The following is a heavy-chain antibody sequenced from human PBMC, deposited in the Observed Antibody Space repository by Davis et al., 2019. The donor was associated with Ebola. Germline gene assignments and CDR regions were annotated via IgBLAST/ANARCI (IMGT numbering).Heavy chain of an antibody. J-gene: IGHJ4*02. V-gene: IGHV3-33*08. D-gene: IGHD4-17*01. CDR3: ARSTGDY. CDR2: IWYDGSNK. Sequence: GESLKISCAASGFTFSGSAMHWVRQAPGKGLEWVAVIWYDGSNKYYADSVKGRFTISRDNSKNTLYLQMNSLRAEDTAVYYCARSTGDYWGQGTLVTVSS. CDR1: GFTFSGSA.